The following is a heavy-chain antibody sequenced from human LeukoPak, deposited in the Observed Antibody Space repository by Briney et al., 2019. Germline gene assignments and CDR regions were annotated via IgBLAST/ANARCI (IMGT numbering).Heavy chain of an antibody. Sequence: SETLSLTCAVYGGSFSGYYWSWIRQPPGKGLEWNGEINHSGSTNYNPSLKSRVTISVDTSKNQFSLKLSSVTAADTAVYYCARGSRGYYGSGSYYRSRASDIWGQGTMVTVSS. CDR1: GGSFSGYY. J-gene: IGHJ3*02. D-gene: IGHD3-10*01. V-gene: IGHV4-34*01. CDR3: ARGSRGYYGSGSYYRSRASDI. CDR2: INHSGST.